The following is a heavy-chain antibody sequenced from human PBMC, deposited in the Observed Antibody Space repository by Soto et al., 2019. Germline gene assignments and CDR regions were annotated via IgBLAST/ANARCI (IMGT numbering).Heavy chain of an antibody. J-gene: IGHJ6*02. CDR1: GYSFSNYG. D-gene: IGHD2-8*02. Sequence: AAGKVSCKASGYSFSNYGIAWVRQAPGQGPELIGCLSPYTWRPNYAQNVKRRVVMTTDISTNSVYLEQRSLRSDVTAIYYCGRCRTDSYAMAVWGQENTVTVSS. V-gene: IGHV1-18*01. CDR3: GRCRTDSYAMAV. CDR2: LSPYTWRP.